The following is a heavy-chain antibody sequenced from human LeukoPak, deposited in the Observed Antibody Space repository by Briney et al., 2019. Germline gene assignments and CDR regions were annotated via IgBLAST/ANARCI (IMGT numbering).Heavy chain of an antibody. CDR3: ARVFSGWYGNYMDV. V-gene: IGHV3-7*01. CDR1: GFTFSTYW. J-gene: IGHJ6*03. CDR2: INQDGSKK. Sequence: GGSLRLSCEASGFTFSTYWMIWVRQAPGKGLEWVANINQDGSKKYYVDSIKGRFTISRDNAKNSLYLQMISLRAEDTALYYCARVFSGWYGNYMDVWGKGTTVTVSS. D-gene: IGHD6-19*01.